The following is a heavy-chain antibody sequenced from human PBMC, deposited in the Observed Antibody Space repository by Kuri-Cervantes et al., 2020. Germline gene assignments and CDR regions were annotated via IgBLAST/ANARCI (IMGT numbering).Heavy chain of an antibody. J-gene: IGHJ4*02. CDR2: ITSSSAYI. V-gene: IGHV3-21*01. Sequence: GGSLRLSCTASGFTISSYSMNWVRQAPGKGLEWVSSITSSSAYIYYGDSVKGRFTISRDNAKNSLYLQMNSLRVDDTAVYYCARLGATWDDCWGQGTLVTVSS. CDR3: ARLGATWDDC. D-gene: IGHD3-10*01. CDR1: GFTISSYS.